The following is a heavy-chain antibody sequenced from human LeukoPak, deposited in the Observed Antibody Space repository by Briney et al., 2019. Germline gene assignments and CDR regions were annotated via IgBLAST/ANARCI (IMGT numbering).Heavy chain of an antibody. CDR2: INHSGST. Sequence: TSETLSLTCAVYGGSFSGYYWSWIRQPPGKGLEWIGEINHSGSTNYNPSLESRVTISVDTSRNQFSLKLNSVTAADTAVYYCAKSNGYGLVDIWGQGTMVTVSS. CDR3: AKSNGYGLVDI. CDR1: GGSFSGYY. J-gene: IGHJ3*02. D-gene: IGHD3-10*01. V-gene: IGHV4-34*01.